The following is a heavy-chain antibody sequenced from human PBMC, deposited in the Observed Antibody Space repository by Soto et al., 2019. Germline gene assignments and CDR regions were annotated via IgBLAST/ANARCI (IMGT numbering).Heavy chain of an antibody. V-gene: IGHV3-73*01. Sequence: GGSLRLSCAASGFTFSGSAMHWVRQDSGIGLEWVGRIRSKANSYATAYAASVKGRFTISRDDSKNTAYLQMNSLKTEDTAVYYCTRPMGDGASYGMDVWGQGTTVTVSS. CDR3: TRPMGDGASYGMDV. CDR2: IRSKANSYAT. CDR1: GFTFSGSA. D-gene: IGHD3-16*01. J-gene: IGHJ6*02.